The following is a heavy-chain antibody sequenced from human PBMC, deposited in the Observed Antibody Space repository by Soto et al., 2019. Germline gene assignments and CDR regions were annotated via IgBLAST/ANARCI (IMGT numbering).Heavy chain of an antibody. CDR1: GFTFSSHS. J-gene: IGHJ4*02. V-gene: IGHV3-23*01. CDR3: ARRSSELGY. D-gene: IGHD3-10*01. CDR2: ISTSGSGT. Sequence: EVQLLESGGGLVQPGGSLRLSCVVSGFTFSSHSMSWVRQAPGKGLEWVSSISTSGSGTYHADSVKGRFAISRDNSKNTLFLQMNSLRAEDTAEYYCARRSSELGYWGQGTLVTVSS.